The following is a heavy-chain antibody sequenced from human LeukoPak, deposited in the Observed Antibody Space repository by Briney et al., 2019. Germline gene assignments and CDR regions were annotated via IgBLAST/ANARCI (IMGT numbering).Heavy chain of an antibody. Sequence: SETLSLTCAVYGGSFSGYYWSWIRQPPGKGLEWIGEINHSGSTNYNPSLKSRVTISVDTSKNQFSLKLSSATAADTAVYYCAKDGWGLWFGEDWGQGTLVTVSS. CDR3: AKDGWGLWFGED. CDR1: GGSFSGYY. CDR2: INHSGST. J-gene: IGHJ4*02. D-gene: IGHD3-10*01. V-gene: IGHV4-34*01.